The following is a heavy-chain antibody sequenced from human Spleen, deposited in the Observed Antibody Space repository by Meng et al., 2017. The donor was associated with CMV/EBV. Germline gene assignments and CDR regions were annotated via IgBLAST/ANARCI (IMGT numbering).Heavy chain of an antibody. CDR3: ARGIRGYSYGWGYYFDY. D-gene: IGHD5-18*01. Sequence: LSLTCAASGFTFDDYGMSWVRQAPGKGLEWVSGINWNGGSTGYADSVKGQFTISRDNAKNSLYLQMNSLRAEDTALYHCARGIRGYSYGWGYYFDYWGQGTLVTVSS. CDR2: INWNGGST. V-gene: IGHV3-20*01. CDR1: GFTFDDYG. J-gene: IGHJ4*02.